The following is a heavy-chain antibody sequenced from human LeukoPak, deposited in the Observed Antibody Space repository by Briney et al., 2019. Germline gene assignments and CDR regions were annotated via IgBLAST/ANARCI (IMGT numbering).Heavy chain of an antibody. CDR3: ARRMRNWFDP. CDR1: GGTFSSYA. V-gene: IGHV1-69*06. CDR2: IIPIFGTA. Sequence: ASVKVSCKASGGTFSSYAISWVRQVPGQGLEWMGGIIPIFGTANYAQKFQGRVTITADKSTSTAYMELGSLRSEDTAVYYCARRMRNWFDPWGQGTLVTVSS. J-gene: IGHJ5*02.